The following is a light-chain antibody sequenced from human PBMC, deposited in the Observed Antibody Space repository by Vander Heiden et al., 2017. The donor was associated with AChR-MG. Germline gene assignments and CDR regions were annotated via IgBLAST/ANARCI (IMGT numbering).Light chain of an antibody. CDR1: SSNIGSNT. Sequence: QSVLTQQPPASGTPGQRVTISCSGSSSNIGSNTVNWYQQLPGTAPKLLIDSNKQRPSGVPDRFSGSKAGTSASLAISGLQSEDEADYYCAAWDDSLNGWVFGGGTKLTVL. CDR2: SNK. J-gene: IGLJ3*02. V-gene: IGLV1-44*01. CDR3: AAWDDSLNGWV.